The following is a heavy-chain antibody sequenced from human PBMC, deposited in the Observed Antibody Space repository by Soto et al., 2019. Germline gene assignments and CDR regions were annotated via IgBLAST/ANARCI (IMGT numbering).Heavy chain of an antibody. CDR1: GASISNFY. CDR2: LYTRGTT. V-gene: IGHV4-4*07. Sequence: SETLSLTCSVSGASISNFYWSWIRQSAGKGLEWIGRLYTRGTTNYNPSLKSRVTMSIDTSKNRVSLSLTSVTAADTAVYYCAKGGTYYFDSWGQGIVVTVSS. CDR3: AKGGTYYFDS. J-gene: IGHJ4*02. D-gene: IGHD3-16*01.